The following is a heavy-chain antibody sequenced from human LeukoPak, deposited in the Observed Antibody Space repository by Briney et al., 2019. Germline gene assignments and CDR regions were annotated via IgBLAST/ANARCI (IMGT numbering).Heavy chain of an antibody. CDR3: AREGSGTFAY. V-gene: IGHV3-74*01. J-gene: IGHJ4*02. CDR1: GFTFSTYW. D-gene: IGHD6-25*01. CDR2: INGDGSGT. Sequence: GGSLRLSCGASGFTFSTYWMHWVRQATGKGLVWVSGINGDGSGTSNADSVKGRFTISRDNAKNTLSLQMNSLRAEDTAVYYCAREGSGTFAYWGQGTLVTVSS.